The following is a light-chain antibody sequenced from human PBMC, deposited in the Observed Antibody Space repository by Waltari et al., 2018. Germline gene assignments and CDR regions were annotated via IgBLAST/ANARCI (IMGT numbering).Light chain of an antibody. V-gene: IGKV1-5*03. CDR2: EAT. CDR1: QSLGSW. CDR3: QRYNSYPIT. J-gene: IGKJ3*01. Sequence: DIQMTQSPSTLSASVGDRVTITCRASQSLGSWLAWYQQKPGKAPKFLIYEATSLESGVPSRFSASGSGTEFTLTISSLQPDDFATYYCQRYNSYPITFGPGTKVDI.